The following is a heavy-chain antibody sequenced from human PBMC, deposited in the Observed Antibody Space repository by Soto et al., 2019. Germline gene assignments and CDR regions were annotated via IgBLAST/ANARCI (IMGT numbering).Heavy chain of an antibody. CDR3: ASGEWELDYYYGMDV. Sequence: QVQLVQSGAEVKKPGSSVKVSCKASGGTFSSYAISWVRQAPGQGLEWMGGIIPIFGTANYAQKFQGRVTITVDESTSTAYMEVSSLRSEDTAVYDCASGEWELDYYYGMDVWGQGTTVTVSS. V-gene: IGHV1-69*12. J-gene: IGHJ6*02. CDR2: IIPIFGTA. D-gene: IGHD1-26*01. CDR1: GGTFSSYA.